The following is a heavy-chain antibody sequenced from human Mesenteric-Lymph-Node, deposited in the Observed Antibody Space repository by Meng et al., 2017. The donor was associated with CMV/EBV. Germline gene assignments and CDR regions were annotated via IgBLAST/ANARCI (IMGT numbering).Heavy chain of an antibody. V-gene: IGHV1-8*01. CDR2: MNPNSGNT. Sequence: ASVKVSCKASGYTFTSYDINWVRQATGQGLEWMGWMNPNSGNTGYAQKFQGRVTMTRNTSISTAYMELSSLRSEDTAVYYCARSPTLDGLFDYWGQGTLVTVSS. D-gene: IGHD5-24*01. J-gene: IGHJ4*02. CDR1: GYTFTSYD. CDR3: ARSPTLDGLFDY.